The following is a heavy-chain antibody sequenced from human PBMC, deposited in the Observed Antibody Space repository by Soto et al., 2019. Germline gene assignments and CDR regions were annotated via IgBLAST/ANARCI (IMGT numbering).Heavy chain of an antibody. J-gene: IGHJ5*02. CDR1: GYTFTSYD. CDR2: KNPNSGNT. D-gene: IGHD2-15*01. V-gene: IGHV1-8*01. CDR3: ARTPSGVVGAPRINWFDP. Sequence: GASVKVSCKASGYTFTSYDINWVRQATGQGLEWMGWKNPNSGNTGYAQKFQGRVTMTRNTSISTAYMELSSLRSEDTAVYYCARTPSGVVGAPRINWFDPWGQGTRVTVSS.